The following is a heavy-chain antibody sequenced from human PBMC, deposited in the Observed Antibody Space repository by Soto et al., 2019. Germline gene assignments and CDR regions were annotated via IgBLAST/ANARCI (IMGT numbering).Heavy chain of an antibody. D-gene: IGHD6-6*01. CDR2: IDPSDSYT. CDR1: GYSFTSYW. Sequence: PGESLKISCKGSGYSFTSYWISWVRQMPGKGLEWMGRIDPSDSYTNYSPSFQGHVTISADKSISTAYLQWSSLKASDTAMYYCARHDSSSSWFYPWGQGTLVTVSS. V-gene: IGHV5-10-1*01. CDR3: ARHDSSSSWFYP. J-gene: IGHJ5*02.